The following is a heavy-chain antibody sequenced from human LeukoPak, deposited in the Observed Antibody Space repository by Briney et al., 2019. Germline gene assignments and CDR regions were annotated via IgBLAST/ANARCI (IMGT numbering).Heavy chain of an antibody. Sequence: SETLSLTCTVSSDSISSSNYYWGWVRQPRGRGLEWIGDIYYSGRTYYNSSLKSRLTLSVDTSRNQFSLKLSSVSASDTAAYYCARRRYYDSTGYLDWGQGTLVSVSP. V-gene: IGHV4-39*01. D-gene: IGHD3-22*01. CDR2: IYYSGRT. CDR3: ARRRYYDSTGYLD. CDR1: SDSISSSNYY. J-gene: IGHJ1*01.